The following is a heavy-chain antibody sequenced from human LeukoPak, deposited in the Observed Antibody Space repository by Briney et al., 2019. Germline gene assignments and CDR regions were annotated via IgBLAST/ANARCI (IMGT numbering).Heavy chain of an antibody. Sequence: GGSLRLSCEAAGFTFSSYVMHWVRQAPGKGLEWVAMILFDGSNKYYADSVKGRFTISRDNSKNTLYLQMNSLRAEDTAVYYCASWEYYYDSSGYPPEYWGQGTLVTVSS. CDR3: ASWEYYYDSSGYPPEY. CDR2: ILFDGSNK. J-gene: IGHJ4*02. D-gene: IGHD3-22*01. V-gene: IGHV3-30*04. CDR1: GFTFSSYV.